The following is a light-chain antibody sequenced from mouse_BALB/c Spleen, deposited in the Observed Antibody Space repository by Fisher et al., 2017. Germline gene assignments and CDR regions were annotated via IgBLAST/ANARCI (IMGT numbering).Light chain of an antibody. CDR1: SSVSSSY. CDR2: STS. V-gene: IGKV4-74*01. J-gene: IGKJ1*01. Sequence: IVITQSPAIMSASLGERVTMTCTASSSVSSSYLHWYQQKPGSSPKLWIYSTSNLASGVPARFSGSGSGTSYSLTISSMEAEDAATYYCHQYHRSPRTFGGGTKLEIK. CDR3: HQYHRSPRT.